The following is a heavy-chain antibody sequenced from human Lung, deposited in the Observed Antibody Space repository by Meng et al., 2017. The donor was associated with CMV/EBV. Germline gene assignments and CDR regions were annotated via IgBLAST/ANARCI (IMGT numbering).Heavy chain of an antibody. CDR2: IYHNGIT. CDR3: ARGLYYGSGSYYSY. CDR1: GGTTSGRNW. V-gene: IGHV4-4*02. D-gene: IGHD3-10*01. J-gene: IGHJ4*02. Sequence: VSGGTTSGRNWGGWVRQTPGKGLEWIGEIYHNGITNYSPSLKSRVTISIDKSKNQFSLKLTSVTAADTAVYYCARGLYYGSGSYYSYWGQGTLVTVSS.